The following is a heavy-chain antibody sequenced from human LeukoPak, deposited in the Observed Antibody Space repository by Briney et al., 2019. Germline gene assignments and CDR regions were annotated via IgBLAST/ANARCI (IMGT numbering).Heavy chain of an antibody. CDR1: GGTFSTYT. Sequence: SVKVSCKASGGTFSTYTFSWVRQAPGQGLEWMGGIIPAFGSANYAQKFQGRVTITADKSTSTAYMELSSLRSEDTAVYYCASWEGPGTTGTTHYYYYYMDVWGKGTTVTVSS. CDR2: IIPAFGSA. J-gene: IGHJ6*03. V-gene: IGHV1-69*06. CDR3: ASWEGPGTTGTTHYYYYYMDV. D-gene: IGHD1-1*01.